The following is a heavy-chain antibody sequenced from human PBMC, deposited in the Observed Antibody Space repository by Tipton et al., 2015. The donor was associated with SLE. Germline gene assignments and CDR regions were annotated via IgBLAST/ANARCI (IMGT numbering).Heavy chain of an antibody. CDR3: ARDRRATSSVYFDY. V-gene: IGHV4-39*07. J-gene: IGHJ4*02. Sequence: TLSLTCSVSGDSMYSVTYSWGWIRQPPGKGLERIGSMYYSGSTYFNPSLKSRVTISVDTSKNQLSLKLTSVTAADTAVYFCARDRRATSSVYFDYWGQGALVTVSS. CDR2: MYYSGST. CDR1: GDSMYSVTYS.